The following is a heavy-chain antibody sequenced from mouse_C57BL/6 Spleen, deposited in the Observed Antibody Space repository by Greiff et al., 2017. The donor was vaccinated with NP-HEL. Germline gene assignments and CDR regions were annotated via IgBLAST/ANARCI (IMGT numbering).Heavy chain of an antibody. Sequence: QVQLKQPGAELVKPGASVKMSCKASGYTFTSYWITWVKQRPGQGLEWIGDIYPGSGSTNYNEKFKSKATLTVDTSSSTAYMQLSSLTSEDSAVYYCAGDDGYYDAMDYWGQGTSVTVSS. CDR3: AGDDGYYDAMDY. J-gene: IGHJ4*01. CDR1: GYTFTSYW. D-gene: IGHD2-3*01. V-gene: IGHV1-55*01. CDR2: IYPGSGST.